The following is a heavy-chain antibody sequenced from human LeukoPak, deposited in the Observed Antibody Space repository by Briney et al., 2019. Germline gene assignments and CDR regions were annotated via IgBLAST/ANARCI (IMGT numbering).Heavy chain of an antibody. CDR2: ISSSGSTI. CDR3: AELGITMMAGV. V-gene: IGHV3-48*03. D-gene: IGHD3-22*01. CDR1: GFTFSSYE. Sequence: GGSLILSCAASGFTFSSYEMSWVRQAPGKGLEWVSYISSSGSTIYYASFVKRVFTISKNNSNNSPYLQMNSPRAEHTAVYYCAELGITMMAGVWAKGTKLTVSS. J-gene: IGHJ6*03.